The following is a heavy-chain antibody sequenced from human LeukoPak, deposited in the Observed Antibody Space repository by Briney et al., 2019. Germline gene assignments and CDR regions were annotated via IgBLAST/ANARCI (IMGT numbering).Heavy chain of an antibody. CDR3: ARDNPIRGGNSLDY. V-gene: IGHV4-39*07. CDR2: IYSGGST. CDR1: GGSISSSSYY. D-gene: IGHD4-23*01. Sequence: SETLSLTCTVSGGSISSSSYYWDWIRQSPGKGLEWIGSIYSGGSTYYTPSLKSRVTISVDTSENQFSLKLSSVTAADTAVYYCARDNPIRGGNSLDYWGQGTLVTVSS. J-gene: IGHJ4*02.